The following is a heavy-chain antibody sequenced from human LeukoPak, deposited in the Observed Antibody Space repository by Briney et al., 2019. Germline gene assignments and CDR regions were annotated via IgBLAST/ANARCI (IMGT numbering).Heavy chain of an antibody. CDR1: GGTFSSYA. CDR2: IIPIFGTA. J-gene: IGHJ6*02. V-gene: IGHV1-69*01. Sequence: GSSVKVSCKASGGTFSSYAISWVRQAPGQGLEWMGGIIPIFGTANYAQKFQGRVTITADESTGTAYMELSSLRSEDTAVYYCASPTSRYYYYGMDVWGQGTTVTVSS. CDR3: ASPTSRYYYYGMDV.